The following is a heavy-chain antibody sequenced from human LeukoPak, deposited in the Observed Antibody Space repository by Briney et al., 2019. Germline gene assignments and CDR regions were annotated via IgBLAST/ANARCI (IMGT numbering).Heavy chain of an antibody. CDR2: IYYSGST. D-gene: IGHD3-3*01. Sequence: PSETLSLTCTVSGGSISSNKYYWGWIRQPPGKGLEWIGSIYYSGSTYYNPSLKSRVTISVDTSKNQFSLKLSSVTAADTAVYYCASRFLEWSLDYWGQGTLVTVSS. CDR3: ASRFLEWSLDY. CDR1: GGSISSNKYY. V-gene: IGHV4-39*01. J-gene: IGHJ4*02.